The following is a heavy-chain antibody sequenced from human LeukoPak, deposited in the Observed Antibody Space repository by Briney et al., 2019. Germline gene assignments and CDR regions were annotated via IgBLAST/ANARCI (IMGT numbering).Heavy chain of an antibody. CDR1: GFTFSNYA. Sequence: GGSLILSCSASGFTFSNYAMGRVHQAPGEGLEWVSSIKGGRGDPFYADSVRGRFTISSDKPKHTLYLQLNSLRGEETAVYFCAQGGHDFNPFYYWGQGTLVTVSS. CDR2: IKGGRGDP. J-gene: IGHJ4*02. V-gene: IGHV3-23*01. D-gene: IGHD2-21*02. CDR3: AQGGHDFNPFYY.